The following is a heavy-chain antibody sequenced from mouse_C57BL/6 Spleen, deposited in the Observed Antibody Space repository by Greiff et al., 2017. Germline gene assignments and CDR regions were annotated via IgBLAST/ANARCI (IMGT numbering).Heavy chain of an antibody. Sequence: VQLQQPGTELVKPGASVKLSCKASGYTFTSYWMHWVKQRPGQGLEWIGNINPSNGGTNYNEKFKSKATLTVDKSSSTASMQLSSLTSEDSAVYYCARGFYYYGSSPYYFDYWGQGTTLTVSS. CDR3: ARGFYYYGSSPYYFDY. J-gene: IGHJ2*01. CDR2: INPSNGGT. CDR1: GYTFTSYW. V-gene: IGHV1-53*01. D-gene: IGHD1-1*01.